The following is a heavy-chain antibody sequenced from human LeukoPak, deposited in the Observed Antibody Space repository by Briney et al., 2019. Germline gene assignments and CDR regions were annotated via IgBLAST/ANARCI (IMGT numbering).Heavy chain of an antibody. CDR2: ISGSGGST. D-gene: IGHD2-2*01. J-gene: IGHJ4*02. CDR3: AKDKPVVVVPAPLGY. CDR1: GFSFSSYA. V-gene: IGHV3-23*01. Sequence: GGSLRLSCAASGFSFSSYAMSWVRQAPGKGLEWVSAISGSGGSTYYADSVKGRFTISRYNSKNTLYLQMNRLRAQDPAIDYCAKDKPVVVVPAPLGYWGQGTLVSVSS.